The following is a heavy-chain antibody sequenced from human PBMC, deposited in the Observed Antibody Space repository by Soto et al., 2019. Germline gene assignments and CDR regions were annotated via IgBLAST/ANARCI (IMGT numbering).Heavy chain of an antibody. V-gene: IGHV4-59*01. CDR1: GGSISSYY. J-gene: IGHJ4*02. CDR3: ARALCSGGSCYLDY. D-gene: IGHD2-15*01. CDR2: IYYSGST. Sequence: SETLSLTCTVSGGSISSYYWSWIRQPPGKGLEWIGYIYYSGSTNYNPSLKSRVTISVDTSKNQFSLKLSSVTAADTAVYYCARALCSGGSCYLDYWGQGTLVTVSS.